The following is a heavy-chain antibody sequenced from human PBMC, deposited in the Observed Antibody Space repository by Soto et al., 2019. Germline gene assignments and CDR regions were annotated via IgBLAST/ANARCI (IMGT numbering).Heavy chain of an antibody. V-gene: IGHV3-15*07. D-gene: IGHD6-13*01. Sequence: GGSLRLSCAASGFTFSNAWMNWVRQAPGKGLEWVGRIKSKTDGGTTDYAAPVKGRFTISRDDSKNTLYLQMNSLKTEDTAVYYCTTAVPPPASLYSSSRYSTYYYYYYGMDVWGQGTTVTVSS. CDR2: IKSKTDGGTT. J-gene: IGHJ6*02. CDR1: GFTFSNAW. CDR3: TTAVPPPASLYSSSRYSTYYYYYYGMDV.